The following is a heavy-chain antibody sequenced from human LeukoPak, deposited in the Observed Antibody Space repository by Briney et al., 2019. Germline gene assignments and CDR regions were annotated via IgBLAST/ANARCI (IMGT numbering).Heavy chain of an antibody. CDR1: GYTFTGYY. Sequence: ASVKVSCKASGYTFTGYYMHWVRQAPGQGLEWMGWINPNSGGTNYARKFQGRVTMTRDTSISTAYMELSRLRSDDTAVYYCARGVNRNSGYFRYWGQGTLVTVSS. J-gene: IGHJ4*02. D-gene: IGHD3-22*01. CDR2: INPNSGGT. V-gene: IGHV1-2*02. CDR3: ARGVNRNSGYFRY.